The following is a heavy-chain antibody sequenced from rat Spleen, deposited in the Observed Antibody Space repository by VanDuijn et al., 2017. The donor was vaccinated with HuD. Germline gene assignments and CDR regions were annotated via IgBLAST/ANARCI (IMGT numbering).Heavy chain of an antibody. CDR1: GFTFSNSG. CDR2: IYYDSSKM. J-gene: IGHJ2*01. Sequence: EVQLVESGGGLVQPGKSLKLSCSASGFTFSNSGMHWIRQAPQKGLEWMAMIYYDSSKMYFADTVKGRFTISRDNSKNTLYLEMNSLRSEDTAMYYCASWAPNDYWGQGVMVTVSS. CDR3: ASWAPNDY. D-gene: IGHD1-7*01. V-gene: IGHV5-54*01.